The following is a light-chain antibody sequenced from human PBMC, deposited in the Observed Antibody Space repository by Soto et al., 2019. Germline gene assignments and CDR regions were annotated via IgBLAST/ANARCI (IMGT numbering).Light chain of an antibody. CDR2: GAS. Sequence: EIVMTQSPATLSVSPGERATLSCRASQSVSSSLAWYQQKPGQAPRLLIYGASIRATNIPARFSGSGSGTEFTLTISSLQSEDFAVYYCQQYNNWPLLTFGQGTKVEIK. CDR1: QSVSSS. V-gene: IGKV3-15*01. CDR3: QQYNNWPLLT. J-gene: IGKJ1*01.